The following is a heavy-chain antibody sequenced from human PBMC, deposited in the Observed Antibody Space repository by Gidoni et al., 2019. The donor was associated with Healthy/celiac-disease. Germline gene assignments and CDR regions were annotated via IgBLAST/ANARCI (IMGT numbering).Heavy chain of an antibody. J-gene: IGHJ6*02. CDR2: IIPIFGTA. CDR1: GGTFSSYV. V-gene: IGHV1-69*01. Sequence: QVQLVQSGADVKKPGSSLKVSCTFSGGTFSSYVISWVRPAPGQGLEWMGGIIPIFGTANYAQKFQGRVKITADESTSTAYMELSSLRSEDTAVYYCARVAMATYYYYGMDVWGQGTTVTVSS. CDR3: ARVAMATYYYYGMDV.